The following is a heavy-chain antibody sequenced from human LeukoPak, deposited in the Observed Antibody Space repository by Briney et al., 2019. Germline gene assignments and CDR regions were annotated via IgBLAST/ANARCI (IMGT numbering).Heavy chain of an antibody. CDR1: GGSISSYY. Sequence: SETLSLTCTVSGGSISSYYWNWIRQPPGKGLEWIGYIYYSGSTNYNPSLKSRVTISVDTSKNQFSLKLSSVTAADTAVYYCARESEGFTIFGVVSNWFDPWGQGTLVTVSS. V-gene: IGHV4-59*01. CDR2: IYYSGST. J-gene: IGHJ5*02. D-gene: IGHD3-3*01. CDR3: ARESEGFTIFGVVSNWFDP.